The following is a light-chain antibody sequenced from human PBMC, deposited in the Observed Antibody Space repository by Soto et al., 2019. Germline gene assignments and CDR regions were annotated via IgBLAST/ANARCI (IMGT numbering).Light chain of an antibody. CDR1: SSDVGGYNY. V-gene: IGLV2-14*03. CDR2: DVS. CDR3: CSATTTSTLV. J-gene: IGLJ1*01. Sequence: QSALTQPASVSGSPGQSIAISCTGTSSDVGGYNYVSWYQQHPGKAPKLMLYDVSKRPSGVSSRFSGSKSGSTASLTISGLHAEDEGDYYCCSATTTSTLVFGTGTKVSVL.